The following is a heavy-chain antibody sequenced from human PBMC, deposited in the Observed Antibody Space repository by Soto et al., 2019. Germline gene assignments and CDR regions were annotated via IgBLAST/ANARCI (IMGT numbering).Heavy chain of an antibody. V-gene: IGHV4-34*01. CDR3: ARGLSFSGYYYYMDV. J-gene: IGHJ6*03. Sequence: QVQLQQWGAGLLKPSETLSLTCAVYGGSFSGYYWSWIRQPSGKGLEWIGETNPGGSTNYNPSLKSRVTISVDTSKNQFSLKLSSVTAADTAVYYCARGLSFSGYYYYMDVWGKGTTVTVSS. CDR1: GGSFSGYY. D-gene: IGHD3-3*02. CDR2: TNPGGST.